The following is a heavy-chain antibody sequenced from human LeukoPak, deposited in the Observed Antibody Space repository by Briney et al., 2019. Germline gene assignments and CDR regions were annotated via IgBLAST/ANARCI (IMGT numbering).Heavy chain of an antibody. CDR2: ISTYSGNT. D-gene: IGHD3-10*01. CDR1: GYTFTNYG. Sequence: ASVKVSCKASGYTFTNYGISWVRQAPGQGLEWMGWISTYSGNTNYVRNLQGRVTMTTDTSTTTAYMELRSLRSDDTAVYYCARGGVTNWLDSWGQGTLVTVSS. CDR3: ARGGVTNWLDS. V-gene: IGHV1-18*01. J-gene: IGHJ5*01.